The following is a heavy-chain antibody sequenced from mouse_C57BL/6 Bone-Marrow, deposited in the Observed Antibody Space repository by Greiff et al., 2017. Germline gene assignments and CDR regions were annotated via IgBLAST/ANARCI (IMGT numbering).Heavy chain of an antibody. CDR1: GYTFTSYW. D-gene: IGHD3-3*01. CDR3: ARLIWLYYFDY. J-gene: IGHJ2*01. Sequence: QVQLQQPGAEHVKPGASVKMSCKASGYTFTSYWITWVKQRPGPGLEWTGAIYPGSGSTNYNEKFKRKATLTVDTSSSTAYMQLSSLTSEDAAVYYCARLIWLYYFDYWGQGTTLTVSS. V-gene: IGHV1-55*01. CDR2: IYPGSGST.